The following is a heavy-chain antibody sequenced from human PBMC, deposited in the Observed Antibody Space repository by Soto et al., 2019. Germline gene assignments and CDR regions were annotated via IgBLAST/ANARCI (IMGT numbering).Heavy chain of an antibody. J-gene: IGHJ6*02. V-gene: IGHV5-51*01. D-gene: IGHD6-6*01. CDR2: IYPGDSDT. CDR3: ARDDGSSPMYYYYGMDV. Sequence: GESLKISCKGSGYIFTNYWIGWVRQMPGKGLEWMGIIYPGDSDTRYSPSFQGQVTISVDKSVSTAYLQWSSLRSEDTAVYYCARDDGSSPMYYYYGMDVWGQGTTVTVSS. CDR1: GYIFTNYW.